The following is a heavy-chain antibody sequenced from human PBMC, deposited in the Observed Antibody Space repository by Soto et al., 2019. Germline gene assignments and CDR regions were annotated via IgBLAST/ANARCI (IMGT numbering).Heavy chain of an antibody. CDR2: ISGSGGGT. CDR3: AKDRVVAAAVGWYFDY. J-gene: IGHJ4*02. CDR1: GFTFSNYA. V-gene: IGHV3-23*01. Sequence: VQLLESGGGLVQPGGSLRLSCAASGFTFSNYAMSWVRQAPGKGLEWVSAISGSGGGTYYADSVKGRFTISRDNSRNTLYLQMNSLRAEDTALYYCAKDRVVAAAVGWYFDYWGQGTLVTVSS. D-gene: IGHD2-15*01.